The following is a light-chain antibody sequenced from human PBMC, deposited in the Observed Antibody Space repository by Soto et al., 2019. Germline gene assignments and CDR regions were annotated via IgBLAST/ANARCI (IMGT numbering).Light chain of an antibody. CDR1: QNIGST. CDR3: QHYNEWPPAVT. J-gene: IGKJ3*01. CDR2: GPS. V-gene: IGKV3-15*01. Sequence: EIVLTQSPGTLYVSPGERVTLSCRASQNIGSTLAWYQQKPGQAPRLLFYGPSTRATGIPARFSGGGSGTEFTLTISSLQSEEFGVYYCQHYNEWPPAVTFGPGTTVDL.